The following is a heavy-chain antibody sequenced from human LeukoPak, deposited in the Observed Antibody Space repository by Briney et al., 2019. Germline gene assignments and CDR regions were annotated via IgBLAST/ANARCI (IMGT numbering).Heavy chain of an antibody. Sequence: ASVKVSCKASGYTFNHHGIAWVRQAPGQGLEWMGWISAYNGDTNYAQEFQGRVTMTTDTSTSTAYMELRSLRSDDTAVYYCARRRRYLRQTSSYYYYMDVWGKGTTVTVSS. CDR3: ARRRRYLRQTSSYYYYMDV. J-gene: IGHJ6*03. CDR1: GYTFNHHG. CDR2: ISAYNGDT. D-gene: IGHD3-9*01. V-gene: IGHV1-18*01.